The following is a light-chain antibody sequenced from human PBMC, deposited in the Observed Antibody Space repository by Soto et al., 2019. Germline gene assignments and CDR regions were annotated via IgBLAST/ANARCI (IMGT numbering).Light chain of an antibody. CDR2: GAS. Sequence: ESVLTQSPGTLSLSPGEKATLSCRASQSVNSSYLAWYQQKPGQAPRLLIYGASSRATGIPDRFSGSGSGTDFTLTVSRLEPEDFAVYYCQQFGSSSWTFGQGTKVEIK. J-gene: IGKJ1*01. V-gene: IGKV3-20*01. CDR3: QQFGSSSWT. CDR1: QSVNSSY.